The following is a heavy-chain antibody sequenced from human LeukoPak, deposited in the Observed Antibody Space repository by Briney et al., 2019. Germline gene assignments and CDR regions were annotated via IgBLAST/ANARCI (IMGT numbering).Heavy chain of an antibody. Sequence: SETLSLTCTVSGGSISSSSYYWGWIRQPPGKGLEWIGSIYYSGSTYYNPSLKSRVTISVDTSKNQFSLKLSSVTAADTAVYYCARHPNIAAAGLYYYYMDVWGKGTTVTVSS. CDR1: GGSISSSSYY. CDR2: IYYSGST. J-gene: IGHJ6*03. CDR3: ARHPNIAAAGLYYYYMDV. D-gene: IGHD6-13*01. V-gene: IGHV4-39*01.